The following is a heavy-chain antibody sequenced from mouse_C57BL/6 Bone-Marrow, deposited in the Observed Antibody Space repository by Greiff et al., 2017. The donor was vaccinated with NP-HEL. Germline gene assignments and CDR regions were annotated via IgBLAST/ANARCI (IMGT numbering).Heavy chain of an antibody. D-gene: IGHD1-1*01. CDR3: ASKFITTVVATGYFDY. CDR2: IYPGDGDT. CDR1: GYAFSSSW. Sequence: QVQLQQSGPELVKPGASVKISCKASGYAFSSSWMNWVKQRPGKGLEWIGRIYPGDGDTNYNGKFKGKATLTADKSSSTAYMQLSSLTSEDSAVYFCASKFITTVVATGYFDYWGQGTTLTVSS. J-gene: IGHJ2*01. V-gene: IGHV1-82*01.